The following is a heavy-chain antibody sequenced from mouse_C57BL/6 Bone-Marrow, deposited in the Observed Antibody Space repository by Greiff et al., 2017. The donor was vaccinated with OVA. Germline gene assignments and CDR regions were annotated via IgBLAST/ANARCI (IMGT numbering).Heavy chain of an antibody. V-gene: IGHV14-2*01. Sequence: EVQLQQSGAALVQPGASVKLSCTASGFNITDYYMHWVKQRPEQGLEWIGRIDPEDGETKYAPKFQGKATITADTSSNTAYLQLSSLTSEDTAVYYCARSGTVVLYYYAMDYWGQGTSVTVSS. D-gene: IGHD1-1*01. J-gene: IGHJ4*01. CDR1: GFNITDYY. CDR2: IDPEDGET. CDR3: ARSGTVVLYYYAMDY.